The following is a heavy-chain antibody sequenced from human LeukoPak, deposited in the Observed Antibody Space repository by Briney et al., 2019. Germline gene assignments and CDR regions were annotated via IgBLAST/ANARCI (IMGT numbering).Heavy chain of an antibody. J-gene: IGHJ2*01. CDR3: ARLSVAVAGTFGWYFDL. D-gene: IGHD6-19*01. CDR1: GGSISSYQW. CDR2: IHLSGIT. V-gene: IGHV4-4*02. Sequence: SGTLSLTCAVSGGSISSYQWWSWVRQTPEKGLEWIGEIHLSGITRYNPSLKSRVTMSIDKSKNQFSLKLSSVTAADTAVYYCARLSVAVAGTFGWYFDLWGRGTLVTVSS.